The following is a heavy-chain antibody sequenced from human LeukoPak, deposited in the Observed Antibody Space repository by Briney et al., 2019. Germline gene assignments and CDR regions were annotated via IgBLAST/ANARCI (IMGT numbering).Heavy chain of an antibody. V-gene: IGHV4-34*01. Sequence: SETLSLTCAVYGGSFSGYYWSWIRQPPGKGLEWIGEINHSGSTNYNPSLKSRVTISVDTSKNQFSLKLSSVTAADTAVYYCARDWAAARGYYFDYWGQGTLVTVSS. CDR2: INHSGST. D-gene: IGHD2-2*01. CDR3: ARDWAAARGYYFDY. CDR1: GGSFSGYY. J-gene: IGHJ4*02.